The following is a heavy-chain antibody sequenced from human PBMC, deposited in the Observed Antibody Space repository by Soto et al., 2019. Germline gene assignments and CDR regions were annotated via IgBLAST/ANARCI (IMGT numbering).Heavy chain of an antibody. Sequence: QVQLVQSGAEEKKRGASVKVSCKAYGCTFTSYAMHWVRQAPGQRLEWMGWINAGNGNTKYSQKFQGRVTITRDTSASTVYMELSSLRSEDTAVYYCARSSGYYLIDDYWGQGTLVTVSS. CDR1: GCTFTSYA. V-gene: IGHV1-3*05. CDR3: ARSSGYYLIDDY. J-gene: IGHJ4*02. CDR2: INAGNGNT. D-gene: IGHD3-22*01.